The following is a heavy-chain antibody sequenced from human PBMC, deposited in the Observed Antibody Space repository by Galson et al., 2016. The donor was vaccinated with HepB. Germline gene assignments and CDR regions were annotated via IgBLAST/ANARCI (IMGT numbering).Heavy chain of an antibody. V-gene: IGHV4-4*02. CDR2: IYHSGST. CDR3: VRVRRIIGLLPAAMAGDAFDI. Sequence: SETLSLTCAVFGGSIGRSDWWSWVRQPPGKGLEWIGEIYHSGSTNYNPSLKSRVTISIDNSKNQFSLNVSSVTAADTAVYYCVRVRRIIGLLPAAMAGDAFDIWGQGTMVIVSS. CDR1: GGSIGRSDW. J-gene: IGHJ3*02. D-gene: IGHD2-2*01.